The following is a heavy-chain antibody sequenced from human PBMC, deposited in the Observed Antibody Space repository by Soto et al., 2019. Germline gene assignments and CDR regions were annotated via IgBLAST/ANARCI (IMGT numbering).Heavy chain of an antibody. Sequence: GASVKVSCKASGGTFSSYAISWVRQAPGQGLEWMGGIIPIFGTANYAQKFQGRVTITADESTSTAYMELSSLRSEDTAVYYCAARNWNYPPVDPWGQGTLVTVSS. CDR3: AARNWNYPPVDP. CDR2: IIPIFGTA. CDR1: GGTFSSYA. D-gene: IGHD1-7*01. V-gene: IGHV1-69*13. J-gene: IGHJ5*02.